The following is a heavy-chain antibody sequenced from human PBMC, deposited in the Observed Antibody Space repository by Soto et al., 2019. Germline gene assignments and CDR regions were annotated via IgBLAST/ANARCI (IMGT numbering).Heavy chain of an antibody. CDR3: ARVIAAAADFDY. Sequence: QGQLVQSGAEVKKPGASVKVSCKASSYTFASYGISWVRQAPGQGLEWMGWLSAYNGNTNYAQKLQGRVTMTTDTSTSTAYMERRSLRSDDMAVYYCARVIAAAADFDYWGQGNLVTVSS. CDR2: LSAYNGNT. V-gene: IGHV1-18*03. D-gene: IGHD6-13*01. J-gene: IGHJ4*02. CDR1: SYTFASYG.